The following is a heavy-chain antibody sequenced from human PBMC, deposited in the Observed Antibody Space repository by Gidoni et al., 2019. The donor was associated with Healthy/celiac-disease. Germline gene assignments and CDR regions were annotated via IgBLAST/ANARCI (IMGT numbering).Heavy chain of an antibody. J-gene: IGHJ6*02. V-gene: IGHV4-59*01. CDR1: GGSISSYY. CDR2: IYYSGST. D-gene: IGHD1-20*01. CDR3: ARDWRDNWNHYGMDV. Sequence: QVQLQESGPGLVKPSETLSLTCTASGGSISSYYWSWIRQPPGKGLEWIGYIYYSGSTNYHPSLKSRVTISVDTSKNQFSLKLSSVTAADTAVYYCARDWRDNWNHYGMDVWGQGTTVTVSS.